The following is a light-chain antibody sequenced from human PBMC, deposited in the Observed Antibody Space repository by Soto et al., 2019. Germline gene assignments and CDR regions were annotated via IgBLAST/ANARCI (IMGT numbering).Light chain of an antibody. J-gene: IGKJ5*01. CDR3: QQLNTFPVT. V-gene: IGKV1-9*01. Sequence: DIQLTQSPSFLSASVGDRVTISCRASQGISSYLAWYQQTPGKAPKLLIYASSTLQSGVPSRFRGSGSGTELTLTIGRLQPEDFASYDCQQLNTFPVTFGQGKRLDI. CDR1: QGISSY. CDR2: ASS.